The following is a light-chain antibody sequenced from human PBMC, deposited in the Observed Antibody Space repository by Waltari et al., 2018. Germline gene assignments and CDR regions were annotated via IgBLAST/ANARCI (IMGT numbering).Light chain of an antibody. CDR2: EVS. V-gene: IGLV2-8*01. CDR1: SSDVGGYNY. Sequence: QSALTQPPSASGSPGQSVTISCTGTSSDVGGYNYVSWYQQHPGKAPKLMIYEVSKRPSAVPDRFSGSRSGNTASLTVSGLQAEDEAEYYCSSYAGSNNLVFGGGTKLTVL. CDR3: SSYAGSNNLV. J-gene: IGLJ3*02.